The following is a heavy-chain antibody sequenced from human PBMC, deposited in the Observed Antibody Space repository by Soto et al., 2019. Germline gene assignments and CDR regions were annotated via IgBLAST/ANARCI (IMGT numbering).Heavy chain of an antibody. V-gene: IGHV3-23*01. CDR2: ISIGTGIT. CDR3: TRGRSAIAAGKDV. D-gene: IGHD2-21*01. Sequence: GGSLRLSCEVSGVTFRGYAMTWVRQAPGKGLEWVSGISIGTGITYYADSVKGRFTISTDISRKTVYLQMNNLGGEDTAVYFCTRGRSAIAAGKDVWGQGATVTVSS. J-gene: IGHJ6*02. CDR1: GVTFRGYA.